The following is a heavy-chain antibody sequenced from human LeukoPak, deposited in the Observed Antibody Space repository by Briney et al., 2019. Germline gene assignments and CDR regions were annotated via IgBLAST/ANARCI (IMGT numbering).Heavy chain of an antibody. Sequence: GGSLRLSCAASGFTFRSYDMHWVRQVTGKGLEWVSAIGISGDTHYLDSVKGRFTISRENAKNSLYLQMDSLRAGDTAVYYGARGGIPVAGIDEIDFWGQGTLVTVAS. V-gene: IGHV3-13*01. D-gene: IGHD6-19*01. CDR2: IGISGDT. CDR1: GFTFRSYD. CDR3: ARGGIPVAGIDEIDF. J-gene: IGHJ4*02.